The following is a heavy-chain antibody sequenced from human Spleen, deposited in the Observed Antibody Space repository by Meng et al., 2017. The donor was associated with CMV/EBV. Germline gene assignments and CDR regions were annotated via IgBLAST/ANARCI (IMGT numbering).Heavy chain of an antibody. CDR3: ARGSPSRIFDY. V-gene: IGHV1-2*06. J-gene: IGHJ4*02. D-gene: IGHD2-15*01. CDR2: INPKTGAI. CDR1: GYAFRGYS. Sequence: SCTTSGYAFRGYSLRWVRQGPGQGLGWMGHINPKTGAIKYAPKFQGRVTMTTDTSMSTAYMELTTLKSNDSAVFFCARGSPSRIFDYWGQGTLVTVSS.